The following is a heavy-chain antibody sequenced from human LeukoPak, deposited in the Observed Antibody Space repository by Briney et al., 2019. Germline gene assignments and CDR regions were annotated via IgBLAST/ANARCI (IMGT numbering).Heavy chain of an antibody. CDR3: ARGGGYSYGSFDY. V-gene: IGHV3-74*01. J-gene: IGHJ4*02. D-gene: IGHD5-18*01. CDR2: INSDGSST. CDR1: GFTVSTNS. Sequence: GGSLRLSCTVSGFTVSTNSMSWVRQAPGKGLVWVSRINSDGSSTSYADSVKGRFTISRDNAKNTLYLQMNSLRAEDTAVYYCARGGGYSYGSFDYWGQGTLVTVSS.